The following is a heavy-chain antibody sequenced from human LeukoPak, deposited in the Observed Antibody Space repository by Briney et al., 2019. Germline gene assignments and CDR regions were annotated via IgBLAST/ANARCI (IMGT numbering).Heavy chain of an antibody. CDR2: IYSGGST. Sequence: GGSLRLSCAASGFTVSSNYMSWVRQAPGKGLEWVSVIYSGGSTYYADSVKGRFTISRDNSKNTLYLQMNSLRAEDTAVYYCARDRGANPLDYWGQGTLVTVSS. V-gene: IGHV3-53*01. D-gene: IGHD1-26*01. CDR3: ARDRGANPLDY. CDR1: GFTVSSNY. J-gene: IGHJ4*02.